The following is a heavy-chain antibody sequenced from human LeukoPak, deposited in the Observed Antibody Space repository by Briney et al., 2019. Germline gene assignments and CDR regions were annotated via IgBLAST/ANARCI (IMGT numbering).Heavy chain of an antibody. CDR3: ARGFSSRRRYYYYMDV. Sequence: SVKVSCKASGGTFSSYAISWVRQAPGQGLEWMGGIIPIFGTANYAQKFQGRVTITADESTSTAYMELSSLRSEDTAVYYCARGFSSRRRYYYYMDVWGKGTTVTVSS. V-gene: IGHV1-69*13. D-gene: IGHD6-13*01. CDR1: GGTFSSYA. CDR2: IIPIFGTA. J-gene: IGHJ6*03.